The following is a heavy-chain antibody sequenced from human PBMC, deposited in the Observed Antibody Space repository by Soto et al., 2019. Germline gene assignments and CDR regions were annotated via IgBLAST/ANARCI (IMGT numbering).Heavy chain of an antibody. J-gene: IGHJ4*01. D-gene: IGHD3-10*01. CDR3: TRGSHFYYFDY. V-gene: IGHV4-59*01. CDR1: GGSISSYY. CDR2: SYSSGST. Sequence: PSEILSLTCTVSGGSISSYYWSWIRQPPGKGLEWLGYSYSSGSTNYNPSLKSRVSISLDTSKNQFSLKLTSVTAADTAVYYCTRGSHFYYFDYWGHGTLVNVSS.